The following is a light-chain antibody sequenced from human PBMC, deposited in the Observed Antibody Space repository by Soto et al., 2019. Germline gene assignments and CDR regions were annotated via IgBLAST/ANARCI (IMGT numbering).Light chain of an antibody. CDR3: SSYAGXNNLAV. CDR2: EVS. J-gene: IGLJ2*01. CDR1: SSDVGGYNY. Sequence: QSALTQPPSASGSPGQSVTISCTGTSSDVGGYNYVSWYQQHPGKAPKLMIYEVSKRPSGVPDRFSGSKSGNTASLTVSGLXAEXXAXXXCSSYAGXNNLAVFGGGTKLTVL. V-gene: IGLV2-8*01.